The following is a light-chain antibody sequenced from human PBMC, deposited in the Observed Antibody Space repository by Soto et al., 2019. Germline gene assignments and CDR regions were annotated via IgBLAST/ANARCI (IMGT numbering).Light chain of an antibody. CDR2: NAS. V-gene: IGKV3-11*01. CDR3: QQRRNWPPLT. Sequence: EIVLTQSPATLSLSPGERATLSCRASQSISIYLAWYQQRPGQAPRLVIYNASNRAAGIPARFSGSGSGTDFTLTISSLEPEDFAVYYYQQRRNWPPLTFCGGTKVEIK. J-gene: IGKJ4*02. CDR1: QSISIY.